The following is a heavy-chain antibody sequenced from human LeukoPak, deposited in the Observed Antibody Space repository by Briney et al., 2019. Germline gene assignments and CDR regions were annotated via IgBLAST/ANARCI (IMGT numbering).Heavy chain of an antibody. CDR3: ARLGGRYFDGRNWFDP. CDR1: GGSISSYY. V-gene: IGHV4-59*08. D-gene: IGHD3-9*01. Sequence: SETLSLTCTVSGGSISSYYWSWIRQPPGKGLEGIGYIYYSGSTNYNPSLKSRVTISVDTSKNQFSLKLSSVTAADTAVYYCARLGGRYFDGRNWFDPWGQGTLVTVSS. CDR2: IYYSGST. J-gene: IGHJ5*02.